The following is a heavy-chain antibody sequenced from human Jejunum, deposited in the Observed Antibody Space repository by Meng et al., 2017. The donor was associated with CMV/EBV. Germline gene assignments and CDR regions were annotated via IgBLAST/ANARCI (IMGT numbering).Heavy chain of an antibody. Sequence: QLQLQESGPGLVKPSETLSLTCTVSGGSISSRNYYGGWIRQPPGKGLEWIGTIYYSGTTYYNPSLKSRVTISGDTSKNELSLRLSFVTAADTAVYYCARDVNLMWFYYWGQGILVTVSS. V-gene: IGHV4-39*07. D-gene: IGHD2-21*01. CDR3: ARDVNLMWFYY. CDR1: GGSISSRNYY. CDR2: IYYSGTT. J-gene: IGHJ4*02.